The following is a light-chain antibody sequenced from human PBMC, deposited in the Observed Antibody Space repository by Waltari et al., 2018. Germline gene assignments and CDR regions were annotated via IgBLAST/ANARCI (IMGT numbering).Light chain of an antibody. V-gene: IGKV3-20*01. Sequence: EIVLTQSPGTLYLSPGERATLSCRASQSVSSSYLAWYQQKPGKAPRLLIYGASSRATGIPDRFSGSGSGTDFTLTISRLEPEDFAVYYCQQYGSSPWTFGQGTKVEIK. CDR3: QQYGSSPWT. CDR2: GAS. J-gene: IGKJ1*01. CDR1: QSVSSSY.